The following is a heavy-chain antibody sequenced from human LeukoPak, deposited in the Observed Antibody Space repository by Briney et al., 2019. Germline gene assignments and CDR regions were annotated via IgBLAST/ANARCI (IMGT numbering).Heavy chain of an antibody. V-gene: IGHV4-59*08. CDR2: IYCRGVI. Sequence: SETLSLTCTVSGGSISSHYWSWIRQPPGKGLEWIGYIYCRGVINYNPSLKSRITISVDTSKNQFSLRLNSVTAADTAVYYCARHEGYRNGFGYWGQGTLVTVSS. CDR3: ARHEGYRNGFGY. CDR1: GGSISSHY. J-gene: IGHJ4*02. D-gene: IGHD5-18*01.